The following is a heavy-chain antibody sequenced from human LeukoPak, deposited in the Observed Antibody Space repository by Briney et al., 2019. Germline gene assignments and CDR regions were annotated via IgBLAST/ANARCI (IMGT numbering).Heavy chain of an antibody. D-gene: IGHD3-22*01. Sequence: ASVKVSCKASGGTFSSYAISWVRQAPGQGLEWMGGIIPIFGTANYAQKFQGRVTITTDESTSTAYMELSSLRSEDTAVYYCAIYDSSGYYYGWFDPWGQGTLVTVSS. J-gene: IGHJ5*02. CDR1: GGTFSSYA. CDR2: IIPIFGTA. V-gene: IGHV1-69*05. CDR3: AIYDSSGYYYGWFDP.